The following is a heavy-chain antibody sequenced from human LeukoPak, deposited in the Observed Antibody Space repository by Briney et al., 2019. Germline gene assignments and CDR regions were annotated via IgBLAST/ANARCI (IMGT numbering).Heavy chain of an antibody. CDR1: GGSISSYY. CDR3: ARDNSIAAAGPVPYNWFDP. Sequence: SETLSLTCTVSGGSISSYYWSWIRQPPGKGLEWIGYTYYSGSTNYNPSLKSRVTISVDTSKNQFSLKLSSVTAADTAVYYCARDNSIAAAGPVPYNWFDPWGQGTLVTVSS. CDR2: TYYSGST. V-gene: IGHV4-59*01. J-gene: IGHJ5*02. D-gene: IGHD6-13*01.